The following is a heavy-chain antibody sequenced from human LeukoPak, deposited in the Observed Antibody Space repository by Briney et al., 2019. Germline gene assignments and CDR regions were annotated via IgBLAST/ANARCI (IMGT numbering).Heavy chain of an antibody. D-gene: IGHD6-19*01. CDR2: ISAYNGNT. V-gene: IGHV1-18*01. CDR1: GYTFTSHG. J-gene: IGHJ4*02. CDR3: ARDSVPWLAERAYYFDY. Sequence: ASVKVSCKASGYTFTSHGISWVRQAPGQGLEWMGWISAYNGNTNYAQKLQGRVTMTTDTSTSTAYMELRSLRSDDTAVYYCARDSVPWLAERAYYFDYWGQGTLVTVSS.